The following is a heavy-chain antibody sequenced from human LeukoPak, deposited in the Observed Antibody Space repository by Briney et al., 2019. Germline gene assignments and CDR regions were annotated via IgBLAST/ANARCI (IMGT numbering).Heavy chain of an antibody. D-gene: IGHD2-15*01. CDR3: ARIAAKTVDY. CDR2: IYYSGST. J-gene: IGHJ4*02. Sequence: PSETLSLTCTVSGGSIGRSSYYWGWIRQPPGKGLEWIGTIYYSGSTNYNPSLKSRVTISVDTSKNQFSLKVSSVTAADTAVYYCARIAAKTVDYWGQGTLVTVSS. V-gene: IGHV4-39*07. CDR1: GGSIGRSSYY.